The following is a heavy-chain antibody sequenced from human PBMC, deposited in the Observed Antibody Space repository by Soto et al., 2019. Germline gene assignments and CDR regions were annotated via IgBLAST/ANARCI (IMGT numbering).Heavy chain of an antibody. D-gene: IGHD3-16*02. CDR3: AFDI. CDR1: GYTFSAYY. V-gene: IGHV1-2*02. CDR2: MNPKSGGT. J-gene: IGHJ3*02. Sequence: GASVKVSCKASGYTFSAYYTHWVRQAPGQGLEWMGWMNPKSGGTYFAQKFQGRVTLTRDTSISTAYMEVNRLRSSGGSYHSHAFDIWGQGTMVTVSS.